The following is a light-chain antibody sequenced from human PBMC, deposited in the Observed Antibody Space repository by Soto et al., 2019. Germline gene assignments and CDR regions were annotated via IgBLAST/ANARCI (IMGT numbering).Light chain of an antibody. V-gene: IGKV1-5*03. CDR1: QSISSW. J-gene: IGKJ3*01. Sequence: DIQMTQSPSTLSASVGDRVTISCRASQSISSWLAWYQQKPGKAPKLLVYRASNLESGVPSRFTDSGSGTEYPLTISSLQPDDFATDYCQQYKSSILTFGPGTKVDIK. CDR2: RAS. CDR3: QQYKSSILT.